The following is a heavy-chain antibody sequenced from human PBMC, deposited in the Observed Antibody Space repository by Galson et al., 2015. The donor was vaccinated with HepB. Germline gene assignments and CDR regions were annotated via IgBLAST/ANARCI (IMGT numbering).Heavy chain of an antibody. CDR3: ARDKAMVKYFDY. J-gene: IGHJ4*02. V-gene: IGHV3-33*01. Sequence: SLRLSCAASGFTFSSYGMHWVRQAPGKGLEWVAVIWYDGSNKYYADSVKGRFTISRDNSKNTLYLQMNSLRAEDTAVYYCARDKAMVKYFDYWGQGTLVTVSS. CDR2: IWYDGSNK. CDR1: GFTFSSYG. D-gene: IGHD5-18*01.